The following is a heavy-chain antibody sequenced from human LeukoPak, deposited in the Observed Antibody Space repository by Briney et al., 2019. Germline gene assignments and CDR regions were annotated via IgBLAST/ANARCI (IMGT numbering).Heavy chain of an antibody. J-gene: IGHJ3*02. V-gene: IGHV3-21*01. CDR3: ARGDSTGAFDI. D-gene: IGHD1-14*01. Sequence: GGSLRLSCAASAFTFSIYTINWVRQAPGEGLEWVSSISSSSYISYADSVKGRFTISRDNAKNSLYLQMNSLRAEDTAVYYCARGDSTGAFDIWGQGTMVTVSS. CDR1: AFTFSIYT. CDR2: ISSSSYI.